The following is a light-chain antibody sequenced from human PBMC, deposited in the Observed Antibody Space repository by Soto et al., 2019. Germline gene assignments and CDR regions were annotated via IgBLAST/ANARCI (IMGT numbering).Light chain of an antibody. V-gene: IGKV3-15*01. CDR3: QQYNNWPPM. Sequence: EIVMTQSPATLSVSPGDGATLSCRASQSVGSNLAWYQQKPGQTPRLLISGASTRATGIPARFSGSGSGTEFTLTISSLQSEDFAVYYCQQYNNWPPMFGQGTKVEIK. CDR1: QSVGSN. CDR2: GAS. J-gene: IGKJ1*01.